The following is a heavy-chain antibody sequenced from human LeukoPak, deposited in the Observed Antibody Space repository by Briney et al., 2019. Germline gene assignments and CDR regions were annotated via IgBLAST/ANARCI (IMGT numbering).Heavy chain of an antibody. J-gene: IGHJ3*02. Sequence: ASVKVSCKASGYTFTSYAMHWVRQAPGQRLEWMGWINAGNGNTKYSQKFQGRVTITRDTSASTAYMELSSLRSEDTAVYYCAKGFRTLYAFDIWGQGTMVTVSS. CDR2: INAGNGNT. V-gene: IGHV1-3*01. CDR1: GYTFTSYA. D-gene: IGHD1-14*01. CDR3: AKGFRTLYAFDI.